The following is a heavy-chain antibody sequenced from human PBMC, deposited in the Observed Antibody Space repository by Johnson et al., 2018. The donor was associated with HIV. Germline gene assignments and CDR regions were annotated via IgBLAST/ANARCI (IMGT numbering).Heavy chain of an antibody. Sequence: QVQLVESGGGVVQPGRSLRLSCAASGFTFSSYGMHWVRQAPGKGLEWVAVISYAGSNKYYADSVKGRFTISRDNSKNTLYLQMNTLRAEDTAVYYCTREVPGSVLGGTRVDAFDIWGQGTMVTVSS. V-gene: IGHV3-30*19. CDR1: GFTFSSYG. CDR2: ISYAGSNK. CDR3: TREVPGSVLGGTRVDAFDI. D-gene: IGHD1-14*01. J-gene: IGHJ3*02.